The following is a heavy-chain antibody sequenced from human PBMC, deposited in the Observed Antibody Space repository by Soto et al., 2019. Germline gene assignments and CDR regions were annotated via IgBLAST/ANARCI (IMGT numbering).Heavy chain of an antibody. CDR2: IYYSGST. CDR3: ARDRSFGI. J-gene: IGHJ4*01. Sequence: SETLSLTCTVSGGSIRSYYWSWIRQSPGKGLEWIGYIYYSGSTYYNPSLKSRVTISVDTSKNQFSLRLSSVTAADTAVYYCARDRSFGIWGHGTLVT. CDR1: GGSIRSYY. V-gene: IGHV4-59*01. D-gene: IGHD3-16*01.